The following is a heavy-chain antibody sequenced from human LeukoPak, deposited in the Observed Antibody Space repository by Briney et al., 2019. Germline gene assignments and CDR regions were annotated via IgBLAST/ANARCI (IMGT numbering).Heavy chain of an antibody. V-gene: IGHV3-7*01. Sequence: GRSLRLSCAASGFTFSSSWISCVRQAAGKWLEWVATIKQAGSEKYYVDSVKGRFTISRDNAKNSLYLQMISLRAENTAVYYCAIMPYYYYYYMDVGGKGTTVTVSS. D-gene: IGHD2-2*01. J-gene: IGHJ6*03. CDR1: GFTFSSSW. CDR2: IKQAGSEK. CDR3: AIMPYYYYYYMDV.